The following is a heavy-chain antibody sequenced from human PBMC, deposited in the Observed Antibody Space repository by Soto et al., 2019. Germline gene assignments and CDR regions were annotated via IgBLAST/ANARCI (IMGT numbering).Heavy chain of an antibody. V-gene: IGHV4-59*08. CDR1: GGSISSYY. CDR2: IYYSGST. CDR3: ARHPLAAAGLYYYYGMDV. D-gene: IGHD6-13*01. J-gene: IGHJ6*02. Sequence: PSETLSLTCTVSGGSISSYYWSWIRQPPGKGLEWIGYIYYSGSTNYNPSLKSRVTISVDTSKNQFSLKLSSVTAADTAVYYCARHPLAAAGLYYYYGMDVWGQGTTDTVSS.